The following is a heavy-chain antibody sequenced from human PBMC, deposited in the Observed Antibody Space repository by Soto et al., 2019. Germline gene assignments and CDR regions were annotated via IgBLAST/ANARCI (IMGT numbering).Heavy chain of an antibody. Sequence: EVQLLESGGGLVQPGGSLRLSCAASGFTFNAYAMTWVRQAPGKGPEWVSAIGGSGGNRYYAASVKGRFTISRDNSKHTLDLQMSRLRVEDTAVYYCARVASDYINSVDHWGQGILVTVSS. J-gene: IGHJ4*02. CDR3: ARVASDYINSVDH. D-gene: IGHD4-4*01. CDR1: GFTFNAYA. V-gene: IGHV3-23*01. CDR2: IGGSGGNR.